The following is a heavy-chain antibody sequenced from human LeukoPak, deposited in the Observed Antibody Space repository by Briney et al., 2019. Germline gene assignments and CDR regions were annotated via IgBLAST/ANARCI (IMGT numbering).Heavy chain of an antibody. V-gene: IGHV4-61*01. D-gene: IGHD3-10*01. J-gene: IGHJ5*02. CDR3: ARSVRSEGWFDP. CDR2: IYYSGST. CDR1: GYSISSGYY. Sequence: SETLSLTCTVSGYSISSGYYWGWIRQPPGKGLEWIGYIYYSGSTNYNPSLKSRVTISVETSKNQFSLKLSSVTAADTAVYYCARSVRSEGWFDPWGQGTLVTVSS.